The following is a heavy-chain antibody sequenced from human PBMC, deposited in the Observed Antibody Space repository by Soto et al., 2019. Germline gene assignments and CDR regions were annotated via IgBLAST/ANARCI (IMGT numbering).Heavy chain of an antibody. CDR3: ARDRGGITMIVVAKNWFDP. Sequence: PSETLSLTCTVSGGSISSYYWSWIRQPAGKGLEWIGRIYTSGSTNYNPSLKSRVTMSVDTSKNQFSLKLSSVTAADTAVYYCARDRGGITMIVVAKNWFDPWGRGTLVTVSS. V-gene: IGHV4-4*07. D-gene: IGHD3-22*01. J-gene: IGHJ5*02. CDR2: IYTSGST. CDR1: GGSISSYY.